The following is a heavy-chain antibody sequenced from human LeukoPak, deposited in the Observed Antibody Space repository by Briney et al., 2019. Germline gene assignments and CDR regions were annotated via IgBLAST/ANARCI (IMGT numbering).Heavy chain of an antibody. J-gene: IGHJ4*02. D-gene: IGHD5-18*01. CDR2: ISYDGSNK. V-gene: IGHV3-30*04. Sequence: PGGSLRLSCAASGFTFSSYAMHWVRQAPGKGLEWVAVISYDGSNKYYADSVKGRFTISRDNSKNTLYLQMNSLRAEDTAVYYCAKDFRQLWSYFDYWGQGTLVTVSS. CDR1: GFTFSSYA. CDR3: AKDFRQLWSYFDY.